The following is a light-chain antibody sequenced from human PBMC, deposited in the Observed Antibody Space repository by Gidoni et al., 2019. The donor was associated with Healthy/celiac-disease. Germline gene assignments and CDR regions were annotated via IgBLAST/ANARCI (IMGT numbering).Light chain of an antibody. CDR2: AAS. J-gene: IGKJ3*01. V-gene: IGKV1-39*01. CDR3: QQSYSTVFT. CDR1: QSISSY. Sequence: SQSISSYLNWYQQKPGKAPKLLIYAASSLQSGGPSRFSGSGSGKDFTLTISSRQPEDFATYYCQQSYSTVFTFGPGTKVDIK.